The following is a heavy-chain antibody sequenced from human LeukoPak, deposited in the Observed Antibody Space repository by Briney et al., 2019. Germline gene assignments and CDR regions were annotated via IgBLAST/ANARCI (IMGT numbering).Heavy chain of an antibody. D-gene: IGHD2/OR15-2a*01. CDR2: IYYSGST. J-gene: IGHJ4*02. V-gene: IGHV4-39*01. CDR3: ASHGSREVLLYYFEY. CDR1: GDSVSSSNYY. Sequence: PSETLSLTCTVSGDSVSSSNYYWAWIRQPPGKGLEWIGNIYYSGSTYYNPSLKSRLTISVDTSKNQFSLKLTSVTAADTGLYYCASHGSREVLLYYFEYWGQGTLVTVSS.